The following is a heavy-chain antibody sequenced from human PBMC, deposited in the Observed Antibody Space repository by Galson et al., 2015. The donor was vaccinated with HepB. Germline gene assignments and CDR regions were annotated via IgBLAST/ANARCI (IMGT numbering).Heavy chain of an antibody. D-gene: IGHD3-10*01. CDR2: IIPIFGTA. CDR3: ARRKGFDYYGSGSYYGSYYFDY. CDR1: GGTFSSYA. Sequence: SVKVSCKASGGTFSSYAISWVRQAPGQGLEWMGGIIPIFGTANYAQKFQGRVTITADESTSTAYMELSSLRSEDTAVYYCARRKGFDYYGSGSYYGSYYFDYWGQGTLVTVSS. V-gene: IGHV1-69*13. J-gene: IGHJ4*02.